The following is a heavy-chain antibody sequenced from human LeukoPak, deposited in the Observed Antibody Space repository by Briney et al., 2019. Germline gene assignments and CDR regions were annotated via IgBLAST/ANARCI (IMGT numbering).Heavy chain of an antibody. CDR2: INPKSGGT. CDR3: ARPSGSYYRIFDY. CDR1: GYTFTGYY. D-gene: IGHD1-26*01. J-gene: IGHJ4*02. Sequence: ASVKASCKASGYTFTGYYVHWVRQAPGQGLEWMGWINPKSGGTNYAQKFQGRVTMTRDTSISTAYMELSRLRSDDTAVYYCARPSGSYYRIFDYWGQGTLVTVSS. V-gene: IGHV1-2*02.